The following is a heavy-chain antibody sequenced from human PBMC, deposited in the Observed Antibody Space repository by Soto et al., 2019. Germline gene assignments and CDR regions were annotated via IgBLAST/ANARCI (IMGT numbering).Heavy chain of an antibody. CDR3: ARDSQLQGPPAEYFQH. V-gene: IGHV3-21*01. CDR2: ISSSSSYI. J-gene: IGHJ1*01. CDR1: GFTFSSYS. D-gene: IGHD2-2*01. Sequence: GGSLRLSCAASGFTFSSYSMNWVRQAPGKGLEWVSSISSSSSYIYYADSVKGRFTISRDNAKNSLYLQMNSLRAEDTAVYYCARDSQLQGPPAEYFQHWSEGTLVTVSS.